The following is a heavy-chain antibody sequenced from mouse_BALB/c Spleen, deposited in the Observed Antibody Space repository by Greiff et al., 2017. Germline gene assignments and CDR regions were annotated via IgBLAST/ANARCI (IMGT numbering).Heavy chain of an antibody. CDR2: INPGSGGT. J-gene: IGHJ4*01. CDR3: ARPYYGNSYAMDY. Sequence: VKLMESGAELVRPGTSVKVSCKASGYAFTNYLIEWVKQRPGQGLEWIGVINPGSGGTNYNEKFKGKATLTADKSSSTAYMQLSSLTSDDSAVYFCARPYYGNSYAMDYWGQGTSVTVSS. V-gene: IGHV1-54*01. D-gene: IGHD2-10*01. CDR1: GYAFTNYL.